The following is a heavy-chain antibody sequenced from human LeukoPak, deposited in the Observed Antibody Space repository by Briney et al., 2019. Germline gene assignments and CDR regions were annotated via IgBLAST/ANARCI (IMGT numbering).Heavy chain of an antibody. V-gene: IGHV1-2*02. D-gene: IGHD3-9*01. CDR2: INPNSGGT. CDR3: AGSDTTGYSPREWDYWYFDL. J-gene: IGHJ2*01. Sequence: GASVKVSCKASGYTFTGYYMHWVRQAPGQGLEWMGWINPNSGGTSYAQKFQGRVTMTRDTSISTAYMELSRLRSDDTAVYYCAGSDTTGYSPREWDYWYFDLWGRGTLVTVSS. CDR1: GYTFTGYY.